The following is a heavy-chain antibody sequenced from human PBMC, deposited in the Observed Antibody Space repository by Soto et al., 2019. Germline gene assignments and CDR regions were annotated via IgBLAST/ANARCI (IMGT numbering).Heavy chain of an antibody. CDR1: GSTFSSYT. D-gene: IGHD5-12*01. CDR2: IIPILGIA. CDR3: ACHIVATIGDY. V-gene: IGHV1-69*02. Sequence: QVQLVQSGAEVKKPGSSVKVSCKASGSTFSSYTISWVRQAPGQGLEWMGRIIPILGIANYAQKFQGRVTITADKSTSTAYMELSSLRSEDTAVYYCACHIVATIGDYWGQGTLVTVSS. J-gene: IGHJ4*02.